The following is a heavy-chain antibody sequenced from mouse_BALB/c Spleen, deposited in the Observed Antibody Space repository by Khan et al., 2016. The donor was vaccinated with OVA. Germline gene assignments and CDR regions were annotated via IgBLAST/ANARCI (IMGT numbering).Heavy chain of an antibody. J-gene: IGHJ2*01. D-gene: IGHD1-1*01. CDR3: ARVRDYCGSSPYYFDY. Sequence: QIQLVQSGPELKKPGETVKISCKASGYTFTNYGMNWMKQAPGKGLKWMGWINTYTGEPTYADDFKGRFAFSLETSASTAYLQINNLKNEDMATYFCARVRDYCGSSPYYFDYWGRGTTLTVSS. V-gene: IGHV9-1*02. CDR1: GYTFTNYG. CDR2: INTYTGEP.